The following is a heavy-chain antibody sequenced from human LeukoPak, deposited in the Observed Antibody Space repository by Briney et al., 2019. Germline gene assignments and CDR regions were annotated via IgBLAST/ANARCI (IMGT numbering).Heavy chain of an antibody. V-gene: IGHV4-31*03. D-gene: IGHD6-13*01. J-gene: IGHJ5*02. CDR3: ARLPAPRYSSSWYEVWFDP. Sequence: SETLSLTCTVSGGSISSGGYYWSWIRQHPGKGLEWIGYIYYSGSTYYNPSLKSRVTISVDTSKNQFSLKLSSVTAADTAVYYCARLPAPRYSSSWYEVWFDPRGQGTLVTVSS. CDR2: IYYSGST. CDR1: GGSISSGGYY.